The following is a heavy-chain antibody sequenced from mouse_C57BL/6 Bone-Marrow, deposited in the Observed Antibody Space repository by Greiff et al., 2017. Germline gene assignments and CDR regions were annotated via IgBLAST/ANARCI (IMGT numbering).Heavy chain of an antibody. J-gene: IGHJ2*01. Sequence: QVQLKQPGAELVKPGASVKLSCKASGYTFTSYWMQWVKQRPGQGLEWIGEIDPSDSYTNYNQKFKGKATLTVDTSSSPAYMQLSSLTSEDSAVYYCAREGGYYGFDYWGQGTTLTVSS. V-gene: IGHV1-50*01. D-gene: IGHD1-1*01. CDR2: IDPSDSYT. CDR1: GYTFTSYW. CDR3: AREGGYYGFDY.